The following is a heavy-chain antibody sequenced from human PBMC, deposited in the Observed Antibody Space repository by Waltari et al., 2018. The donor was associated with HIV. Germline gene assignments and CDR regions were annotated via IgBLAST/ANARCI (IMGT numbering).Heavy chain of an antibody. J-gene: IGHJ5*02. CDR2: IYYSGST. V-gene: IGHV4-39*01. CDR1: GGSISSSSYY. CDR3: ARHSGRHHWFDP. D-gene: IGHD1-26*01. Sequence: QLQLQESGPGLVKPSETLSLTCTVSGGSISSSSYYWGWIRQPPGKGLEWIGRIYYSGSTYYNPSLKSGLTISVDTSKSQFSLKLSSVTAADTAVYYCARHSGRHHWFDPWGQGTLVTVSS.